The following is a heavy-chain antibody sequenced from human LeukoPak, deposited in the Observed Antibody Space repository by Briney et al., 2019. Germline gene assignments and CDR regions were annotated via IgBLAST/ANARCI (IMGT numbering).Heavy chain of an antibody. CDR2: IYIGATT. CDR1: GFTVSSYY. Sequence: TGGSLRLTCAPSGFTVSSYYMSWVRQAPGKGLEWVSSIYIGATTYYADSVKGRFTISRDNSKNTLYLQMDSLRAEDTAVYYCARDRRSGWHLPYGFDPWGQGTLVTVSS. J-gene: IGHJ5*02. V-gene: IGHV3-53*01. D-gene: IGHD6-19*01. CDR3: ARDRRSGWHLPYGFDP.